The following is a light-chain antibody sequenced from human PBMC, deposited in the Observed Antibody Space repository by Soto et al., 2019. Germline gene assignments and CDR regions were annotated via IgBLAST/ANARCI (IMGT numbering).Light chain of an antibody. Sequence: EIVLTQSPGTLSLSPGERATLSCRASQSVSSSYLAWNQQKPGQAPRPLIYGASSKAIGIPDRFSSSGSGTDFSLTISRLEPEDFAVYYCQQYGSSPWTFGQGTKVDIK. V-gene: IGKV3-20*01. J-gene: IGKJ1*01. CDR2: GAS. CDR3: QQYGSSPWT. CDR1: QSVSSSY.